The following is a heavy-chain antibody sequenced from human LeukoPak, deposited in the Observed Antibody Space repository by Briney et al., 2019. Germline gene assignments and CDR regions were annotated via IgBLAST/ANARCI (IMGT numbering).Heavy chain of an antibody. V-gene: IGHV4-39*07. J-gene: IGHJ3*02. CDR3: ARDKVVAATTDPGPAFDI. CDR2: IYYSGNT. CDR1: GVAISSSGDY. D-gene: IGHD2-15*01. Sequence: SETLSLTCTVSGVAISSSGDYWGWIRQPPGKGLEWIGSIYYSGNTYYNPSLKGRVTISVDTSKNQFSLKLSSVTAADTAVYYCARDKVVAATTDPGPAFDIWGQGTMVTVSS.